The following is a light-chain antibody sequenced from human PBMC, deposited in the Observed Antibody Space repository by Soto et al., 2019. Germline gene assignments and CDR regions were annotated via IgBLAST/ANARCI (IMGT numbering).Light chain of an antibody. Sequence: DIQMTQSPSTLSTSVGDRVTITCRASQSIGNWLAWYQQKPGKAPKLLIYDVSILESGVPSRFSGSGSGTEFTLTISSLQPDDFATYFCQRYNRYPYTFGPGTKLEI. V-gene: IGKV1-5*01. CDR3: QRYNRYPYT. CDR2: DVS. CDR1: QSIGNW. J-gene: IGKJ2*01.